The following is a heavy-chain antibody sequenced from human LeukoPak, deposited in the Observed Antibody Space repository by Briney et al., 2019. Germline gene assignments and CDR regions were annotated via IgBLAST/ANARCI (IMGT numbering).Heavy chain of an antibody. CDR2: IYYSGST. Sequence: SETLSLTCSVSGSINNYYWSWIRQPPGKGLAWIGYIYYSGSTNYNPSLKSRVTISVDTSKNQFSLNLSSVTAADTAVYYCARVVCSSTTCPRGNAFDMWGQGTMVTVSS. D-gene: IGHD2-2*01. CDR3: ARVVCSSTTCPRGNAFDM. V-gene: IGHV4-59*01. J-gene: IGHJ3*02. CDR1: GSINNYY.